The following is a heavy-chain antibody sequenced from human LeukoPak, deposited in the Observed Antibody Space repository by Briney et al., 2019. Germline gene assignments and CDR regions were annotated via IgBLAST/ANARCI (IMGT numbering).Heavy chain of an antibody. CDR1: GFIFSGSW. D-gene: IGHD2-15*01. V-gene: IGHV3-7*03. CDR3: TTDTWYSAGH. J-gene: IGHJ4*02. CDR2: IKKDGSEK. Sequence: PGGSLRLSCTASGFIFSGSWMAWIRQAPEKGLEWVAIIKKDGSEKYYVDSMKGRFTISRDNAKNSLFLQMNSLRAEDTAIYYCTTDTWYSAGHWGQGTLVTVSS.